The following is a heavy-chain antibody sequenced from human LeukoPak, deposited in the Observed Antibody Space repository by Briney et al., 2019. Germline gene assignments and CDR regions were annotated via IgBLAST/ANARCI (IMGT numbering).Heavy chain of an antibody. J-gene: IGHJ5*02. Sequence: GGSLRLSCAASGFTFRSYWMTWVRQYPGKGLEWVSNIKQDGSETYYADSVKGRFTISRDNAKRSLYLQMNSLRAEDTAVYYCARSSGNFKNYYGSGSSLAWGQGTLVTVSP. D-gene: IGHD3-10*01. CDR1: GFTFRSYW. CDR3: ARSSGNFKNYYGSGSSLA. CDR2: IKQDGSET. V-gene: IGHV3-7*01.